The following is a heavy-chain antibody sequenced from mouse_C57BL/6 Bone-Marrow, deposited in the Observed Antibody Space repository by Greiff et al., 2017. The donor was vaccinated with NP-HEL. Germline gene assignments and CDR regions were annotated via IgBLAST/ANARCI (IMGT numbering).Heavy chain of an antibody. CDR2: ISSGSSTI. CDR3: ARGGYFDY. J-gene: IGHJ2*01. V-gene: IGHV5-17*01. CDR1: GFTFSDYG. Sequence: EVKVEESGGGLVKPGGSLKLSCAASGFTFSDYGMHWVRQAPEKGLEWVAYISSGSSTIYYADTVKGRFTISRDNDKNTLFLQMTSLRSEDTAMYYCARGGYFDYWGQGTTLTVSS.